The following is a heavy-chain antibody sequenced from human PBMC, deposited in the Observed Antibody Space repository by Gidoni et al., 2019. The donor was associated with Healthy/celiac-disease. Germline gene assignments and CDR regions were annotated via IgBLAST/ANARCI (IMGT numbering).Heavy chain of an antibody. D-gene: IGHD6-6*01. J-gene: IGHJ6*02. V-gene: IGHV3-33*01. CDR3: ARELAARRCYYYYGMDV. CDR2: IWYDGSNK. Sequence: EWVAVIWYDGSNKYYADSVKGRFTISRDNSKNTLYLQRNSLRADDTAVYYCARELAARRCYYYYGMDVWGQGPTVTVSS.